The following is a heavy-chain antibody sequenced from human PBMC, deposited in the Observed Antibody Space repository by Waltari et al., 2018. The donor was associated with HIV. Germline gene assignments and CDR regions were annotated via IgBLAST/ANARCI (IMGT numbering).Heavy chain of an antibody. CDR2: ISWNSDNI. Sequence: EVQLVESGGGLVQPGRSLRLSCAASGFTFDDYAMHWVRQAPGKGLEWVSGISWNSDNIGYADSVKGRFTISRDNAKNSLYLEMNSLRAEDTALYYCAKDMEWELLHSFDIWGQGTMVTVSS. CDR1: GFTFDDYA. D-gene: IGHD1-26*01. J-gene: IGHJ3*02. CDR3: AKDMEWELLHSFDI. V-gene: IGHV3-9*01.